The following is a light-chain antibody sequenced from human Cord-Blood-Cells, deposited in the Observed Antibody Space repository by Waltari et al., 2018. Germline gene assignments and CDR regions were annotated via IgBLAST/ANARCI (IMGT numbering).Light chain of an antibody. J-gene: IGLJ1*01. CDR2: EVS. Sequence: QSALTQPASVSGSPGQSITISCTGTSSDVGGYNYVSWYQQHPGKAPKLMIYEVSNRPSGVSNRLSGSKSGDTASLTISGLQAEDEADYYCSSYTSSSTAFGTGTKVTVL. V-gene: IGLV2-14*01. CDR3: SSYTSSSTA. CDR1: SSDVGGYNY.